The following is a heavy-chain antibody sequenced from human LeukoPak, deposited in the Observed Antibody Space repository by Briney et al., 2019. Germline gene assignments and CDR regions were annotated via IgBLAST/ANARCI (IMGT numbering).Heavy chain of an antibody. CDR3: AKDARDRWGGYYFDY. D-gene: IGHD3-10*01. CDR1: GFTFGNYA. CDR2: ISSSSSTI. J-gene: IGHJ4*02. V-gene: IGHV3-48*01. Sequence: GGSLRLSCTGSGFTFGNYALNWVRQAPGKGLEWVSYISSSSSTIYYADSVKGRFTISRDNSKNTLYLQMNSLRAEDTAVYYCAKDARDRWGGYYFDYWGQGTLVTVSS.